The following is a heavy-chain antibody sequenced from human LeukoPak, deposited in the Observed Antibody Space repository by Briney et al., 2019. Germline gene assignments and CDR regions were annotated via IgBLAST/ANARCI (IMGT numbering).Heavy chain of an antibody. V-gene: IGHV4-39*01. CDR2: IYYSGST. CDR1: GGSISSSSYY. J-gene: IGHJ4*02. CDR3: ARGIAVAGSGLVYFDY. Sequence: SETLSLTCTVSGGSISSSSYYWGWIRQPPGKGLEWIGSIYYSGSTYYNPSLKSRVTISVDTSKSQFSLKLSSVTAADTAVYYCARGIAVAGSGLVYFDYWGQGTLVTVSS. D-gene: IGHD6-19*01.